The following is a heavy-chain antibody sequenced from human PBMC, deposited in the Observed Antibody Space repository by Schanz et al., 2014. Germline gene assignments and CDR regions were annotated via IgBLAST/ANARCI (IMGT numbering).Heavy chain of an antibody. CDR1: GYTFTGYY. Sequence: QVQLVQSGAEVKKPGASVKVSCKASGYTFTGYYMHWVRQAPGQGLEWMGWINPTTGNPGYAQGFPGRFVFSFDTSVSTAYLQISGLKAEDTAVYYCARARYGLDVWGQGTLVTVSS. V-gene: IGHV7-4-1*02. CDR2: INPTTGNP. CDR3: ARARYGLDV. J-gene: IGHJ4*02. D-gene: IGHD3-3*01.